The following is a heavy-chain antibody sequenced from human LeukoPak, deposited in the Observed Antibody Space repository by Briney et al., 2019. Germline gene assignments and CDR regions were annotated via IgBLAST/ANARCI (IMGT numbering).Heavy chain of an antibody. D-gene: IGHD6-19*01. V-gene: IGHV4-4*02. CDR2: IYRSGTT. CDR3: ARRSPYSTGWSSYFDY. CDR1: GGSSSSTNW. J-gene: IGHJ4*02. Sequence: SGTLSLTRAVSGGSSSSTNWWSWVRQPPGKGLEWIGEIYRSGTTNYKPSLKSRVTISLDKSRNHFSLKLTSVTAADSAVYYCARRSPYSTGWSSYFDYWGQGALVTVSS.